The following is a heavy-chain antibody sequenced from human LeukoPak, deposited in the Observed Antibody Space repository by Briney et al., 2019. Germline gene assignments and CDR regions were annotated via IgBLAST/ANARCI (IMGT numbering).Heavy chain of an antibody. CDR2: IYNSETT. Sequence: SETLSLTCTVSGASISRYYWSWIRQSPGKGLEWIGYIYNSETTNYNPSLKSRVAMSLYTSKSQFSLRLRSVTAADTALYFCAGGGYCSGASCFAPLFDWWGRGILVTVSS. V-gene: IGHV4-59*01. D-gene: IGHD2-2*01. CDR1: GASISRYY. J-gene: IGHJ4*02. CDR3: AGGGYCSGASCFAPLFDW.